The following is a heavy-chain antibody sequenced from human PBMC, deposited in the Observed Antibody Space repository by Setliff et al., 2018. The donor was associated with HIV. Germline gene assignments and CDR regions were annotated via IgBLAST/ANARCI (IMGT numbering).Heavy chain of an antibody. CDR3: ARDMEDFGVLPSAPFDP. J-gene: IGHJ5*02. CDR1: GGSIRNYY. V-gene: IGHV4-4*07. Sequence: SETLSLTCTVSGGSIRNYYWSWIRQSAGKGLEGIGRVHKSGNTDYNPSLKGRVTMSVDTSKNQFFLKLTSMTAADTAIYYCARDMEDFGVLPSAPFDPWGRGTLVTVSS. CDR2: VHKSGNT. D-gene: IGHD2-2*01.